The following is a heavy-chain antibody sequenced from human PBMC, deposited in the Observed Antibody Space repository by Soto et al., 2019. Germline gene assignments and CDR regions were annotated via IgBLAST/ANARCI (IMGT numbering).Heavy chain of an antibody. J-gene: IGHJ4*02. Sequence: QITLKESGPTLVRPTQTLTLTCAFSGFSLSTSGVGVGWIRQPPGTALEWLAVIYWDDSQHYSPSLRSRLTITKDTSKTQVVLTMTNMDPMDTGTYYCAHKGPEDWPLDYWGQGTLVTVSS. V-gene: IGHV2-5*02. CDR3: AHKGPEDWPLDY. CDR1: GFSLSTSGVG. D-gene: IGHD3-9*01. CDR2: IYWDDSQ.